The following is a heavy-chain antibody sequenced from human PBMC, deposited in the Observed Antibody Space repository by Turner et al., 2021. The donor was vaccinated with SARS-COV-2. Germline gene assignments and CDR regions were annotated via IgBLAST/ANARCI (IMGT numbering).Heavy chain of an antibody. CDR2: MHYDDRRE. CDR3: ARGSNTEKVAAFDS. J-gene: IGHJ4*02. V-gene: IGHV3-33*01. D-gene: IGHD6-25*01. Sequence: QVHLVETGGGVVQPGKSLRLSCAASGFMFSFHGMHWVRQAQGKGQEWVAMMHYDDRREYYADSVKGRFTVSRDNSNNTLYLQMNSLRVEDTAIYYCARGSNTEKVAAFDSWGQGTLVTVSS. CDR1: GFMFSFHG.